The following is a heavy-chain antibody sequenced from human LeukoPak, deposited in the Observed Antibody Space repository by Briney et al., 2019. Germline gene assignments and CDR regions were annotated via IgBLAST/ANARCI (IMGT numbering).Heavy chain of an antibody. CDR3: TTFSIVVLSPYDAFDI. V-gene: IGHV4-4*02. J-gene: IGHJ3*02. CDR1: GDSITSINW. Sequence: SETLSLTCAVSGDSITSINWWNWVRQPPGKGLEWIGETNHSGSTNYNPSLKSRVTISVDKSKNQFSLKLSSVTAADTAMYYCTTFSIVVLSPYDAFDIWGQGTMVTVSS. D-gene: IGHD2-15*01. CDR2: TNHSGST.